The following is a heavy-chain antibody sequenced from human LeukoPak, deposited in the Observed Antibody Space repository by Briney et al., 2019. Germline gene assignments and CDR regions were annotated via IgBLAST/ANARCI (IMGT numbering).Heavy chain of an antibody. V-gene: IGHV7-4-1*02. J-gene: IGHJ6*03. CDR3: ARWGYYYGSGSYYSSYYNYYMDV. D-gene: IGHD3-10*01. CDR1: GYTFTGYY. Sequence: GASVKVSCKASGYTFTGYYMHWVRQAPGQGLERMGWINTNTGDPTYAQGFTGRFVFSLDTSVSTAYLQISSLKAEDTAVYYCARWGYYYGSGSYYSSYYNYYMDVWGKGTTVTVSS. CDR2: INTNTGDP.